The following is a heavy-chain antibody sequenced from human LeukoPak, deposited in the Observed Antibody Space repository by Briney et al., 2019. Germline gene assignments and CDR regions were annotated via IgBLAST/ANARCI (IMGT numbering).Heavy chain of an antibody. J-gene: IGHJ4*02. V-gene: IGHV4-59*01. CDR1: GGSISSYY. CDR3: ARDGPSIVGAPLFDY. D-gene: IGHD1-26*01. Sequence: PSETLSLTCTVSGGSISSYYWSWIRQPPGKGLEWIGYIYYSGSTNYNPSLKSRVTISVDTSKNQFSLKLSSVTAADTAVYYCARDGPSIVGAPLFDYWGQGTLVTVSS. CDR2: IYYSGST.